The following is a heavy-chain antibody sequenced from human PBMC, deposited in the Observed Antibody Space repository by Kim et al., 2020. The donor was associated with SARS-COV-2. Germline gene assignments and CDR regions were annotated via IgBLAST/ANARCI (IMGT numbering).Heavy chain of an antibody. CDR1: GFTFSSYA. V-gene: IGHV3-33*06. CDR3: AKGAGWELLRGMDV. J-gene: IGHJ6*02. CDR2: IWYDGSNK. D-gene: IGHD1-26*01. Sequence: GGSLRLSCAASGFTFSSYAMHWVRQAPGKGLEWVAVIWYDGSNKYYADSVKGRFTISRDNSKNTLYLQMNSLRAEDTAVYYCAKGAGWELLRGMDVWGQGTTVTVSS.